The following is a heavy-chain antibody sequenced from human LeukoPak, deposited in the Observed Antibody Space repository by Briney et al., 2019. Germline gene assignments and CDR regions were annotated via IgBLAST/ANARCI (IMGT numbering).Heavy chain of an antibody. D-gene: IGHD3-22*01. CDR3: ARDEGAYDNRGYFVY. Sequence: HAGRSLRLSSAASALTVASNYLGSVSQAPGKGLEWVSVIHSGGSTYYPDSVKGRFTISRDNSKNTLYLQMNSLRVEDTAVYYCARDEGAYDNRGYFVYWGQGTLVTVSS. J-gene: IGHJ4*02. CDR1: ALTVASNY. V-gene: IGHV3-66*01. CDR2: IHSGGST.